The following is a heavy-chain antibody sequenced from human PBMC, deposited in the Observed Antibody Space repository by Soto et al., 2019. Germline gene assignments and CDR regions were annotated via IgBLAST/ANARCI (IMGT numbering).Heavy chain of an antibody. V-gene: IGHV4-59*01. Sequence: PSETLSLTCAVYGGSFSGYYWSWVRQPPGKGLEWIGYIYYSGSTNYNPSLKSRVTISVDTSKNQFSLKLSSVTAADTAVYYCARQVGKGDFDYWGQGTLVTVSS. D-gene: IGHD1-26*01. J-gene: IGHJ4*02. CDR1: GGSFSGYY. CDR3: ARQVGKGDFDY. CDR2: IYYSGST.